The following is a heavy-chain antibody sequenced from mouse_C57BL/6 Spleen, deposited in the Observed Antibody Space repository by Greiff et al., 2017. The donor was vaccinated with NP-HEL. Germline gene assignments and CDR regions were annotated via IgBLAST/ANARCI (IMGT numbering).Heavy chain of an antibody. CDR3: AREANWYYFDY. V-gene: IGHV3-6*01. CDR1: GYSITSGYY. Sequence: DVKLQESGPGLVKPSQSLSLTCSVTGYSITSGYYWNWIRQFPGNKLEWMGYISYDGSNNYNPSLKNRISITRDTSKNQFFLKLNSVTTEDTATYYCAREANWYYFDYWGQGTTLTVSS. CDR2: ISYDGSN. D-gene: IGHD4-1*01. J-gene: IGHJ2*01.